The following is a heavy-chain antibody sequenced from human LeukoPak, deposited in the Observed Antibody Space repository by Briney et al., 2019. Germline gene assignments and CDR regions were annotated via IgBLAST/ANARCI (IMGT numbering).Heavy chain of an antibody. D-gene: IGHD6-13*01. CDR1: GGTFSIYA. Sequence: ASVKVSFKASGGTFSIYAISWVRQAPGQGLEWMGGIIPIFGTANYAQKFQGRVTITADESTSTAYMELSSLRSEDTAVYYCARGSYSSSWYPFYWGQGTLVTVSS. V-gene: IGHV1-69*13. J-gene: IGHJ4*02. CDR2: IIPIFGTA. CDR3: ARGSYSSSWYPFY.